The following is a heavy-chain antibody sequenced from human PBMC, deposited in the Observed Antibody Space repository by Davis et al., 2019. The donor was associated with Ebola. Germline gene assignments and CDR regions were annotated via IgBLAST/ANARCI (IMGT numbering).Heavy chain of an antibody. Sequence: GESLKISCEASGFIFSDYEMNWVRQTPGKGLEWVAYIGNSGDKGYYADSVKGRFAISRDNSKESLYLQINRLRSEDTALYFCARGPMPSWYADYYKYGMDVWGQGTTVTASS. V-gene: IGHV3-43*02. CDR1: GFIFSDYE. D-gene: IGHD6-13*01. CDR2: IGNSGDKG. CDR3: ARGPMPSWYADYYKYGMDV. J-gene: IGHJ6*02.